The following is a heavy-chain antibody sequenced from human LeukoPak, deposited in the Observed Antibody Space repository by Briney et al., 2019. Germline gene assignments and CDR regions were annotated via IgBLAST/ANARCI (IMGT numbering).Heavy chain of an antibody. CDR3: ASQDYGSGPFDP. J-gene: IGHJ5*02. Sequence: GGSLRLSCAASGFTVSSNYMSWVRQAPGKGLEWVSVIYSGGSTYYADSVKGRFTISRDNSKNTLYLQMNSLRAEDTAVYYCASQDYGSGPFDPWGQGTLVTVSS. CDR1: GFTVSSNY. CDR2: IYSGGST. D-gene: IGHD3-10*01. V-gene: IGHV3-66*04.